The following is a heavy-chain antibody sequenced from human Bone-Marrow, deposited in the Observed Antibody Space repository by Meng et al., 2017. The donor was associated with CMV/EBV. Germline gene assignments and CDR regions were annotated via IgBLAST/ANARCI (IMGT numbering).Heavy chain of an antibody. V-gene: IGHV3-33*01. CDR2: IWYDGSNK. CDR3: ARAPGYNDV. J-gene: IGHJ4*02. CDR1: GFIFSSYG. D-gene: IGHD5-18*01. Sequence: GGSLRLSCAASGFIFSSYGMHWVRQAPGKGLEWVAIIWYDGSNKHYADSVKGRFTISRDNAKNSLYLQMNSLRAEDTAVYYCARAPGYNDVWGQGTLVTVSS.